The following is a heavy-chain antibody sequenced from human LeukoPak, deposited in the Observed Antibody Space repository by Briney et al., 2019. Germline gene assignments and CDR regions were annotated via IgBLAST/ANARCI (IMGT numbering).Heavy chain of an antibody. CDR3: ARDYGAGDYAY. J-gene: IGHJ4*02. CDR1: GFTFSSYS. CDR2: ISTTSSDT. D-gene: IGHD4-17*01. V-gene: IGHV3-21*01. Sequence: GGSLRLSCAASGFTFSSYSMNWVRQAPGKGLEWVSSISTTSSDTHYADSVKGRFIISRDNAKNSLFLQMNSLRAEDTAVYYCARDYGAGDYAYWGQGTLVTVSS.